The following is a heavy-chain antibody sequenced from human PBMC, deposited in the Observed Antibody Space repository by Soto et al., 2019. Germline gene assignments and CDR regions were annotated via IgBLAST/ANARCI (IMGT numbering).Heavy chain of an antibody. J-gene: IGHJ4*02. CDR1: GGSVSGYY. Sequence: PSGSMSLTCAVYGGSVSGYYWSWIRQPPGKGLEWIGEINHSGSTNYNPSLKSRVTISVDTSKNQFSLKLSSVTAADTAVYYCARVRSRGSSSNWGQGTLVTVSS. CDR2: INHSGST. V-gene: IGHV4-34*01. D-gene: IGHD6-6*01. CDR3: ARVRSRGSSSN.